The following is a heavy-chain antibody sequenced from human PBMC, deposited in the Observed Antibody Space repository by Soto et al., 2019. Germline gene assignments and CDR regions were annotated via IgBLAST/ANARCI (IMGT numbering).Heavy chain of an antibody. V-gene: IGHV1-58*01. CDR3: AADFLCSSTSCQQNYYYYGMDV. D-gene: IGHD2-2*01. J-gene: IGHJ6*02. CDR2: TVVGSGNT. CDR1: GFTFTSSA. Sequence: SVKVSCKASGFTFTSSAVQWVRQARGQRLEWIGWTVVGSGNTNYAQKFQERVTITRDMSTSTAYMELSSLRSEDTAVYYCAADFLCSSTSCQQNYYYYGMDVWGQGTTVTVSS.